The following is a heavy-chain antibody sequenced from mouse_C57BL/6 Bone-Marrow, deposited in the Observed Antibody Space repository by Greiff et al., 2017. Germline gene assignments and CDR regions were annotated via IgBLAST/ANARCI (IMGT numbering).Heavy chain of an antibody. CDR3: ARDYFDY. V-gene: IGHV14-4*01. CDR2: IDPDSGDT. J-gene: IGHJ2*01. Sequence: VQLQQSGAELVRPGASVKLSCTASGFNIKDDYIHWVRQSPEQGLEWIGWIDPDSGDTDYASTFQGKATITSDTSSNTAFLQLSSLTSEDTAVYYSARDYFDYWGQGTTLTVAS. CDR1: GFNIKDDY.